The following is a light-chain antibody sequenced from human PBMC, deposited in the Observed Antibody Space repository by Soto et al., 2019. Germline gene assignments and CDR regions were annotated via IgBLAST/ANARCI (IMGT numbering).Light chain of an antibody. J-gene: IGKJ4*01. CDR1: QNINTN. CDR2: HTS. CDR3: QQYAVWPFT. V-gene: IGKV3-15*01. Sequence: EIAMTQSPATLSLSPGERATLSCRASQNINTNLAWYRQSPGRAPKLFIYHTSTRATGIPDRFSGSGSGTEFPLTISSLQSEDFALYYCQQYAVWPFTFGGGTRVEIK.